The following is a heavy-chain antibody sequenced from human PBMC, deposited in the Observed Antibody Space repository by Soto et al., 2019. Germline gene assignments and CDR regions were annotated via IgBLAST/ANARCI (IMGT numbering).Heavy chain of an antibody. J-gene: IGHJ4*02. CDR1: GDSVSSNSAA. CDR2: TYYRSKWYN. V-gene: IGHV6-1*01. D-gene: IGHD1-26*01. CDR3: AGMQEGALAF. Sequence: SQTLSLTCAISGDSVSSNSAAWNWIRQSPSRGLEWLGRTYYRSKWYNEYAVSVKSRITIKPDTSKNQFSLQLSSVIPEDTAAYYCAGMQEGALAFWGQGTLVTVSS.